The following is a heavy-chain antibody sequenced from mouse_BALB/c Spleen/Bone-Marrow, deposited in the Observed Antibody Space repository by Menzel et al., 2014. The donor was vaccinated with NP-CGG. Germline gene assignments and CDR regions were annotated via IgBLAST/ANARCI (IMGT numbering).Heavy chain of an antibody. Sequence: QVQLQQSGPELVKPGASVKLSCKASGNTFTSYYMFWVKQRPGQGLEWIGGINPSNGGTVFNEKFKSKVTLTVDKSSSPAYIQLSGLTSEDSAVYYCIRSAGTGFAYWGQGTLVTVS. CDR3: IRSAGTGFAY. CDR1: GNTFTSYY. D-gene: IGHD3-3*01. V-gene: IGHV1S81*02. J-gene: IGHJ3*01. CDR2: INPSNGGT.